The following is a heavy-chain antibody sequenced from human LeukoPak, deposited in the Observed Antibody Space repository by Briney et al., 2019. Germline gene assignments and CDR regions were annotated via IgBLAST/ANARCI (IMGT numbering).Heavy chain of an antibody. Sequence: PGGSLRLSCEASGFTFRNYAMSWVRQAPGKGLEWVSSIFGTTGTTYYADPVKGRVTISRDNSRNMVYLQMNSLRAEDTAVYYCAKDRTFHSDFSAYYFSPPLQQYWGQGTLVTVSS. CDR1: GFTFRNYA. J-gene: IGHJ4*02. D-gene: IGHD3-22*01. V-gene: IGHV3-23*01. CDR3: AKDRTFHSDFSAYYFSPPLQQY. CDR2: IFGTTGTT.